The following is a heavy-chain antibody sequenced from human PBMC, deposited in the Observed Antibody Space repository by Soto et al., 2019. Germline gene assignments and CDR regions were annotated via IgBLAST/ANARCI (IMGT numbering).Heavy chain of an antibody. D-gene: IGHD3-10*01. Sequence: ASVKVSCKASGYTFTSYYMHWVRQAPGQGLEWMGIINPSGGSTSYAQKFQGRVTMTRDTSTSTVYMELSSLRSEDTAVYYCASQNSGGTDAFDIWGQGTKVTVSS. CDR2: INPSGGST. CDR1: GYTFTSYY. J-gene: IGHJ3*02. CDR3: ASQNSGGTDAFDI. V-gene: IGHV1-46*01.